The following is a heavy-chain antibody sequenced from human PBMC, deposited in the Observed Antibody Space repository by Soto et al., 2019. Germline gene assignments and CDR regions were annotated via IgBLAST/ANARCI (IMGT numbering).Heavy chain of an antibody. CDR3: VYSPRPGATGFDY. CDR2: ISASSSYT. D-gene: IGHD1-26*01. J-gene: IGHJ4*02. Sequence: QVQLVESGGGLVKPGGSLRLSCAASGFMFSDYYMTWIRQAPGKGLEYISYISASSSYTNYADSVQGRFTVSRDNAKNSLYLQMNSLRVEDTAVYYCVYSPRPGATGFDYWGQGTLVTVSS. V-gene: IGHV3-11*05. CDR1: GFMFSDYY.